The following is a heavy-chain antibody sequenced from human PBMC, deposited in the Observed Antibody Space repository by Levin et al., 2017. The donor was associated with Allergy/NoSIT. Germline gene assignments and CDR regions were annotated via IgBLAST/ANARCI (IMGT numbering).Heavy chain of an antibody. J-gene: IGHJ4*02. CDR2: IWYDGSNK. CDR3: ARAPFYYDSSGYWTPSYYFDY. D-gene: IGHD3-22*01. V-gene: IGHV3-33*01. CDR1: GFTFSSYG. Sequence: GESLKISCAASGFTFSSYGMHWVRQAPGKGLEWVAVIWYDGSNKYYADSVKGRFTISRDNSKNTLYLQMNSLRAEDTAVYYCARAPFYYDSSGYWTPSYYFDYWGQGTLVTVSS.